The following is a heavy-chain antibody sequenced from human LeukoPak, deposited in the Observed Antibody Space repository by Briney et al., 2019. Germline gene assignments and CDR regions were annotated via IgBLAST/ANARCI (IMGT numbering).Heavy chain of an antibody. D-gene: IGHD4-17*01. J-gene: IGHJ3*02. Sequence: GAPVKVSCKASGGTFSSYAISWVRQAPGQGLEWMGGIIPIFGTANYAQKFQGRVTITADESTSTAYMELSSLRSEDTAVYYCAREHDYGDYWRSNALDIWGQGTMVTVSS. CDR3: AREHDYGDYWRSNALDI. V-gene: IGHV1-69*13. CDR1: GGTFSSYA. CDR2: IIPIFGTA.